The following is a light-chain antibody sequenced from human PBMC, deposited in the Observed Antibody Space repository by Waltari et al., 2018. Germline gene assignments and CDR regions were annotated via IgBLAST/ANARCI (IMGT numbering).Light chain of an antibody. V-gene: IGLV1-44*01. J-gene: IGLJ1*01. Sequence: QSVLTQPPSASGTPGQRVTIPCSGSHPNIGGHKVSWYQQLPGKAPKLLIYNNNLRPSGVPGRFSGSKSGTSASLAISGLQSEDEADHYCAVWVGSLNAYVFGPGTKVTVL. CDR2: NNN. CDR1: HPNIGGHK. CDR3: AVWVGSLNAYV.